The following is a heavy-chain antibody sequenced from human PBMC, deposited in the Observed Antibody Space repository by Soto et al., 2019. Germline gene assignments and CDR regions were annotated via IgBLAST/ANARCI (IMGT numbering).Heavy chain of an antibody. CDR1: GFTFDDYA. CDR2: ISWNSGSI. J-gene: IGHJ4*02. Sequence: EVQLAESGGGLVQPGRSLRLSCAASGFTFDDYAMHWVRQAPGKGLEWVSGISWNSGSIGYADSVKGRFTISRDNAKNSLYLQMNSLRAEDTALYYCAKGTNSGYDYYFDYWGQGTLVTVSS. V-gene: IGHV3-9*01. CDR3: AKGTNSGYDYYFDY. D-gene: IGHD5-12*01.